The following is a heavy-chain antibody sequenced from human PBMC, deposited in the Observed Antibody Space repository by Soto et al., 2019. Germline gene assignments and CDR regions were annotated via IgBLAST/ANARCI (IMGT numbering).Heavy chain of an antibody. CDR3: AKGVGSSSWFDYFDY. CDR2: ISYYGSNK. D-gene: IGHD6-13*01. CDR1: GFTFSSYG. J-gene: IGHJ4*02. Sequence: SGGSLRLSCAASGFTFSSYGMHWVRQAPGTGLEWVAVISYYGSNKYYADSVKGRFTISRDNSKNTLYLQMNSLRAEDTAVYYCAKGVGSSSWFDYFDYWGQGTLVTVSS. V-gene: IGHV3-30*18.